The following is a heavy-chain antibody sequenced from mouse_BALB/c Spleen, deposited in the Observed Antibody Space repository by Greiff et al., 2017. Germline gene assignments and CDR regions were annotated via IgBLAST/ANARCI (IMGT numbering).Heavy chain of an antibody. V-gene: IGHV5-12-1*01. CDR2: ISSGGGSP. CDR3: ARHLLRPIAY. Sequence: EVQLVESGGGLVKPGGSLKLSCAASGFAFSSYDMSWVRQTPEKRLEWVAYISSGGGSPYYPDTVTGRFTISRDHAKNTLYLQMNSLKSEDTGMYYCARHLLRPIAYWGQGTQETGSA. CDR1: GFAFSSYD. J-gene: IGHJ3*01. D-gene: IGHD1-2*01.